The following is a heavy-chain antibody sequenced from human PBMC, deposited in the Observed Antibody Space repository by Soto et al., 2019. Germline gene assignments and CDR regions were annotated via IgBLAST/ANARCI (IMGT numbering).Heavy chain of an antibody. CDR1: GFTVSTNY. V-gene: IGHV3-66*01. Sequence: EVQLVESGGGLVQPGGSLRISCVASGFTVSTNYVRWVRQAPGKGLEWVAIIYDGGSRYYADSVKGRFTISRDNSKNTVYLQMNSLRGVDPAVYYGARGDGDYGRRLDPWGQGTLVTVSS. CDR3: ARGDGDYGRRLDP. J-gene: IGHJ5*02. CDR2: IYDGGSR. D-gene: IGHD4-17*01.